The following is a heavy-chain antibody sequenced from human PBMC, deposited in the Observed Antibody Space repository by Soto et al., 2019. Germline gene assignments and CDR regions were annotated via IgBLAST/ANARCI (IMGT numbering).Heavy chain of an antibody. D-gene: IGHD3-10*01. V-gene: IGHV3-21*01. CDR1: GFTFSSYS. J-gene: IGHJ6*02. CDR2: ISNSSSYI. CDR3: ARDRGSSGYYYYGMDV. Sequence: GGSLRLSCAASGFTFSSYSMNWVRQAPGKGLEWVSSISNSSSYIYYADSVKGRFTISRDNAKNSLYLQMNSLRAEDTAVYYCARDRGSSGYYYYGMDVWGQGTTVTVSS.